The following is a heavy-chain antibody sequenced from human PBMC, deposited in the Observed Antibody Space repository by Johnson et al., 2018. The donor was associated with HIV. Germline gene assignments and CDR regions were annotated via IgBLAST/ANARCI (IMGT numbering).Heavy chain of an antibody. D-gene: IGHD1-26*01. CDR3: ARVRGGRENAFDI. V-gene: IGHV3-30*04. CDR2: LSYDGSNK. J-gene: IGHJ3*02. CDR1: GFTFGDSA. Sequence: QVPLVESGGGVVQSGRSLRLSCAASGFTFGDSAIHWVRQAPGKGLAWVAVLSYDGSNKYYADSVTGRFTISRDNSKNTLSLQMNSPRVEDTALYYCARVRGGRENAFDIWGQGTMVTVSS.